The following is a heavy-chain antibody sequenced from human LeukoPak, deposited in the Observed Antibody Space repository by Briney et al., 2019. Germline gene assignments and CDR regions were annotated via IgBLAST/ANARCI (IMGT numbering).Heavy chain of an antibody. J-gene: IGHJ6*02. Sequence: ASVKVSCKASGGTFSSYAISWVRQAPGQGLEWMGWINPNSGGTNYAQKFQGRVTMTRDTSISTAYMELSRLRSDDTAVYYCARHPGIQFDWLFCMDVWGQGTTVTVSS. CDR3: ARHPGIQFDWLFCMDV. CDR2: INPNSGGT. V-gene: IGHV1-2*02. CDR1: GGTFSSYA. D-gene: IGHD3-9*01.